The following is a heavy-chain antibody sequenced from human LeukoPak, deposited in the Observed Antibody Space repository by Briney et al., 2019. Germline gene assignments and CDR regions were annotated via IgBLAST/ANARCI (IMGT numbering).Heavy chain of an antibody. J-gene: IGHJ4*02. Sequence: SETLSLTCTVSGGSISSGGYYWSWIRQHPGKGLEWIGYIYYSGSTYYNPSLKSRVTISVDKSKNHFSLKLSSVTAADTAVYYCARNRDGYNSFDYWGQGTLVTVSS. D-gene: IGHD5-24*01. CDR2: IYYSGST. CDR3: ARNRDGYNSFDY. V-gene: IGHV4-31*03. CDR1: GGSISSGGYY.